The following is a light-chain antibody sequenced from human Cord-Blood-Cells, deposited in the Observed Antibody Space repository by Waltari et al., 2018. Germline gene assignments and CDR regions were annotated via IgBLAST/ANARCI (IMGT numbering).Light chain of an antibody. Sequence: QSALTQPASVSGSPGQSITISCTGTSSDVGGYNYVSWSQQHPGKAPTLMIYEVSKRPSGVSNRFSGSKSGNTASLTISGLQAEDEADYYCSSYTSSSTLVFGGGTKLTVL. J-gene: IGLJ2*01. CDR1: SSDVGGYNY. V-gene: IGLV2-14*01. CDR2: EVS. CDR3: SSYTSSSTLV.